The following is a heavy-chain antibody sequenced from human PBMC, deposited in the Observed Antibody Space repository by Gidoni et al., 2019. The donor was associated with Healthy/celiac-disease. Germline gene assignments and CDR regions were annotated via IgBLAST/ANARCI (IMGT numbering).Heavy chain of an antibody. CDR3: AKARSEYSSSSGFDY. Sequence: EVQLLESGGGLVQPGGSLRLSFAAPGFPFSSYAMSWVRQAPGKGLEWVSAISGSGGSTYYADSVKGRFTISRDNSKNTLYLQMNSLRAEDTAVYYCAKARSEYSSSSGFDYWGQGTLVTVSS. J-gene: IGHJ4*02. CDR2: ISGSGGST. D-gene: IGHD6-6*01. V-gene: IGHV3-23*01. CDR1: GFPFSSYA.